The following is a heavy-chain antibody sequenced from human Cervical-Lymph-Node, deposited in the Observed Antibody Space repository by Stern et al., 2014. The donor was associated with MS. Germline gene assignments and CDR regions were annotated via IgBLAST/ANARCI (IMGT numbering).Heavy chain of an antibody. D-gene: IGHD3-10*01. CDR2: MNPNSGNK. J-gene: IGHJ6*02. CDR3: ARVRFYGSGIYYALGDGMDV. Sequence: QLVQSGAEVKKPGVSVKVSCKASGYTFTNYNIDWVRQATGQGLEWMGWMNPNSGNKGYAQRFQGRVTMTRDTSTSTAYMELSSLKAEDTAVYYCARVRFYGSGIYYALGDGMDVWGQGTTVTVSS. CDR1: GYTFTNYN. V-gene: IGHV1-8*01.